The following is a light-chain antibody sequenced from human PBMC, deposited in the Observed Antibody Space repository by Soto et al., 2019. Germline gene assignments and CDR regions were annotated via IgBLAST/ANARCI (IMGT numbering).Light chain of an antibody. CDR3: PQCVTNPYT. V-gene: IGKV1-39*01. CDR2: EAS. Sequence: DIQMTQSPSSLSASLGDRVTITCRASQSISTYLNWFQQKPGKAPKLLIYEASTLQSGVPSTFSGSASGTYFTLTLTSRQPEDLSTYYRPQCVTNPYTFGQGTKLEIK. CDR1: QSISTY. J-gene: IGKJ2*01.